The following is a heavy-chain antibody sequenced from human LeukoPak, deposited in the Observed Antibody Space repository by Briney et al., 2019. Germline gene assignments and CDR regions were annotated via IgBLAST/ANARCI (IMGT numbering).Heavy chain of an antibody. CDR1: GGTFSSYA. Sequence: SVKVSCKASGGTFSSYAISWVRQAPGQGLEWMGGIIPIFGTANYAQKFQGRVTITADKSTSTAYMELSSLRSEDTAVYYCARVAYSGYDFRGTFDYWGQGTLVTVSS. J-gene: IGHJ4*02. V-gene: IGHV1-69*06. D-gene: IGHD5-12*01. CDR2: IIPIFGTA. CDR3: ARVAYSGYDFRGTFDY.